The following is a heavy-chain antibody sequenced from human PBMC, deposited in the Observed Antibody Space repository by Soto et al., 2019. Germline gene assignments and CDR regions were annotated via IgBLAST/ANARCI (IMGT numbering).Heavy chain of an antibody. J-gene: IGHJ6*02. V-gene: IGHV4-31*03. D-gene: IGHD6-13*01. CDR1: GGSISSGGYY. CDR3: ARDSSSWHRANYYGMDV. Sequence: QVQLQESGPGLVKPSQTLSLTCTVSGGSISSGGYYWSWIRQHPGKGLEWIGYIYYSGSTYYNPSLKSRGTISVDTSKNQFSLKLSSVTAADTAVYYCARDSSSWHRANYYGMDVWGQGTTVTVSS. CDR2: IYYSGST.